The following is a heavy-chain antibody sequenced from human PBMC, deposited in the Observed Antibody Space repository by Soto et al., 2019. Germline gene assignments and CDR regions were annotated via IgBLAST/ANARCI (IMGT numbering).Heavy chain of an antibody. Sequence: QVQVVQSGAEVRRPGSSVKVSCKASGGTFGSFVINWVRQAPGQGLEWMGGITPVFGTPAYGQRFQGRLTITADESTETVYMELRSLRVVDTAVYYCARDGGYDVLTGHYILLYYLDNWGLGTLVTVSS. CDR1: GGTFGSFV. CDR2: ITPVFGTP. CDR3: ARDGGYDVLTGHYILLYYLDN. D-gene: IGHD3-9*01. J-gene: IGHJ4*02. V-gene: IGHV1-69*01.